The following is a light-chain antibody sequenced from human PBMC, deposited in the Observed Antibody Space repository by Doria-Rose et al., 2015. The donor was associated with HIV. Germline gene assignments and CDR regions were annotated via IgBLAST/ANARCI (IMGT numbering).Light chain of an antibody. J-gene: IGKJ3*01. V-gene: IGKV4-1*01. CDR2: WSS. Sequence: DIQLTQSPESLGMSLGERATLNCKSNQSLLYTSKNYLAWYQQKPGQPPKLLIYWSSTRQSGVPARCSGSGSVTDFTLTISSLEAEDVAVYYCQQYYDTPSFGPGTTVDIK. CDR1: QSLLYTSKNY. CDR3: QQYYDTPS.